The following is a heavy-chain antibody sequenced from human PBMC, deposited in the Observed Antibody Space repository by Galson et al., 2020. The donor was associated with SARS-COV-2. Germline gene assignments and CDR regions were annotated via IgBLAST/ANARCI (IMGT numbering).Heavy chain of an antibody. D-gene: IGHD2-15*01. J-gene: IGHJ3*02. V-gene: IGHV3-48*01. CDR1: GFTFSSYS. Sequence: GESLKISCAASGFTFSSYSMNWVRQAPGKGLEWVSYISSSSSTIYYADSVKGRFTISRDNAKNSLYLQMNSLRAEDTAVYYCARYCSGGSCPVNAFDIWGQGTMVTVSS. CDR2: ISSSSSTI. CDR3: ARYCSGGSCPVNAFDI.